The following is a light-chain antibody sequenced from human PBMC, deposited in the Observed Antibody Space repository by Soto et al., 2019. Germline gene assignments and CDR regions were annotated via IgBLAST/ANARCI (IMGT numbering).Light chain of an antibody. CDR2: GAS. Sequence: EIVLTQSPATLSLSPGERVTLSSRASQFISNSLSWYQQKRGQAPRLLIYGASTRATGIPDRFSGGGSGTDFTLTITRLEPEDFEVYYCQQYNNWPRTFGHGTKVDIK. CDR1: QFISNS. J-gene: IGKJ1*01. V-gene: IGKV3D-15*01. CDR3: QQYNNWPRT.